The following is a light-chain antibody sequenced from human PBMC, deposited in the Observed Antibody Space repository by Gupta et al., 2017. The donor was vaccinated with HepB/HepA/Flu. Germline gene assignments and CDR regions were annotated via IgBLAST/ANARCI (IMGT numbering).Light chain of an antibody. Sequence: SVLRQSPATLSLSPGERATVSCRASQSVGSYLAWYQQKPGQAPRLLISDASNRATGIPARFSGSGSGTDFTLTISSLEAEDFAVYYCQQRSHWPGTFGQGTKVEIK. CDR3: QQRSHWPGT. V-gene: IGKV3-11*01. J-gene: IGKJ1*01. CDR2: DAS. CDR1: QSVGSY.